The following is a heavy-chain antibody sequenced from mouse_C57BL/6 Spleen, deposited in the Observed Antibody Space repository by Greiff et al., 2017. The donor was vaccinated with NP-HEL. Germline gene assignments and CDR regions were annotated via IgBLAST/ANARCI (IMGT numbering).Heavy chain of an antibody. CDR2: IDPETGGT. CDR1: GYTFTDYE. V-gene: IGHV1-15*01. D-gene: IGHD1-1*01. CDR3: TRGRGITTRPFDY. Sequence: VQLQQSGAELVRPGASVTLSCKASGYTFTDYEMHWVKQTPVHGLEWIGAIDPETGGTAYNQKFKGKAILTADKSSSTAYMELRSLTSEDSAVYYCTRGRGITTRPFDYWGQGTTLTVSS. J-gene: IGHJ2*01.